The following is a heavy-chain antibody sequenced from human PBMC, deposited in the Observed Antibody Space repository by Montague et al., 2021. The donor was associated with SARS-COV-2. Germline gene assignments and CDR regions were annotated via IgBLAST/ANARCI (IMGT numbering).Heavy chain of an antibody. Sequence: TLPLTCTVSGGSISSGSYYWSWIRQPAGKGLEWIGRIYTSGSTNYNPSLKSRVTISVDTSKNQFSLKPSSVTAADTAVCYCARDFVVRGVSYGMDVWGQGTTVTVSS. J-gene: IGHJ6*02. D-gene: IGHD3-10*02. CDR2: IYTSGST. CDR1: GGSISSGSYY. CDR3: ARDFVVRGVSYGMDV. V-gene: IGHV4-61*02.